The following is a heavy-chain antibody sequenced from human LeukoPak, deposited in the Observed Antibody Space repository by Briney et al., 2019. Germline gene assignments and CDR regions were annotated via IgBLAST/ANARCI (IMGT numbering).Heavy chain of an antibody. V-gene: IGHV4-34*01. CDR3: ARGSLRYFDWLWGHTFDY. Sequence: KPSETLSLTCAVYGGSFSGYYWSWIRQPPGKGLEWIGEINHSGSTNYNPSLKSRVTISVDTSKNQFSLKLSSVTAADTAVYYCARGSLRYFDWLWGHTFDYWGQGTLVTVSS. J-gene: IGHJ4*02. CDR2: INHSGST. D-gene: IGHD3-9*01. CDR1: GGSFSGYY.